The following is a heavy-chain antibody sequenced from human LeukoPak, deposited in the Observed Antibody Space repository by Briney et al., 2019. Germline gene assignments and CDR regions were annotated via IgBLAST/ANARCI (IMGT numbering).Heavy chain of an antibody. D-gene: IGHD2-15*01. CDR1: GDSISSDGYA. V-gene: IGHV4-61*08. CDR3: ARDPGWNWFDP. J-gene: IGHJ5*02. Sequence: PSETLSLTCAVSGDSISSDGYAWNWIRQPPGKGLEWIGYIYYSGSTNYNPSLKSRVTMSVDTSKNQFSLKRSSVTAADTAVYYCARDPGWNWFDPWGQGTLVTVSS. CDR2: IYYSGST.